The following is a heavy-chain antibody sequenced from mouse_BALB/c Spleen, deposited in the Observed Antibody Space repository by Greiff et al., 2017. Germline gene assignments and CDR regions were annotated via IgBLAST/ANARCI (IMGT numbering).Heavy chain of an antibody. CDR2: ISTYYGNT. V-gene: IGHV1-67*01. J-gene: IGHJ4*01. CDR1: GYTFTDYA. D-gene: IGHD1-2*01. Sequence: QVQLQQSGPELVRPGVSVKISCKGSGYTFTDYAMHWVKQSHAKSLEWIGVISTYYGNTNYNQKFKGKATMTVDKSSRTAYMELARLTSEDSAIYYCAGGGKITTATLAMDYWGQGTSVTVSS. CDR3: AGGGKITTATLAMDY.